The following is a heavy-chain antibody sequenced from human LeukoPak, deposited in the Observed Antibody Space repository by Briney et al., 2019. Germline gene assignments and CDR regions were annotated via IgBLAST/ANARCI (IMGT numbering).Heavy chain of an antibody. CDR2: TYYSGST. CDR3: ARDNGGATHFDY. J-gene: IGHJ4*02. D-gene: IGHD1-26*01. V-gene: IGHV4-39*07. CDR1: GGSISSSSYY. Sequence: SETLSLTCTVSGGSISSSSYYWGWIRQPPGKGLEWIGSTYYSGSTYYNPSLKSRVTISVDTSKNQFSLKLSSVTAADTAVYYCARDNGGATHFDYWGQGTLVTVSS.